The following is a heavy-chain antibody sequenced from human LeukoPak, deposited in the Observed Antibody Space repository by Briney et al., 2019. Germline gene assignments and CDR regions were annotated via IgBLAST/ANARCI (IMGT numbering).Heavy chain of an antibody. J-gene: IGHJ4*02. CDR1: GFTFSSYA. Sequence: SGGSLRLSCAASGFTFSSYAMSWVRQAPGKGLEWVSAIRGSGGSTYYAGSVKGRFTISRDNSKSTLYLQMNSLRAEDTAVYYCAKDTGLAFGYWGQGTLVTVSS. CDR3: AKDTGLAFGY. CDR2: IRGSGGST. D-gene: IGHD3/OR15-3a*01. V-gene: IGHV3-23*01.